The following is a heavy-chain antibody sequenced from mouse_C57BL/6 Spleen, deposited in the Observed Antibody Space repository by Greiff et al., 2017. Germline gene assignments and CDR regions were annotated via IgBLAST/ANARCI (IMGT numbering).Heavy chain of an antibody. Sequence: QVHVKQSGPGLVQPSQSLSITCTVSGFSLTSYGVHWVRQSPGKGLEWLGVIWSGGSTDYNAAFISRLSLSKDNSKIHVFFKMNSLQADDTAIYYCARKGIYYDYDDPYWYFDVWGTGTTVTVSS. CDR1: GFSLTSYG. J-gene: IGHJ1*03. CDR3: ARKGIYYDYDDPYWYFDV. V-gene: IGHV2-2*01. CDR2: IWSGGST. D-gene: IGHD2-4*01.